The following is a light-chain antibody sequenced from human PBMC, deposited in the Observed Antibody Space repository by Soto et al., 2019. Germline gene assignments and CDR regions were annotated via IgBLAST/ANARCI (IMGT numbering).Light chain of an antibody. Sequence: EIVLTQSPGTLSLSPGERATLSCRASQSVSSSYLAWYQQKPDQAPRLLIYGASSRATGIPDRFSGSGSGTDFTLTISRLEPEDFAVYYCQQYGSSLRTFGQGTKLEIK. CDR2: GAS. CDR3: QQYGSSLRT. J-gene: IGKJ2*01. V-gene: IGKV3-20*01. CDR1: QSVSSSY.